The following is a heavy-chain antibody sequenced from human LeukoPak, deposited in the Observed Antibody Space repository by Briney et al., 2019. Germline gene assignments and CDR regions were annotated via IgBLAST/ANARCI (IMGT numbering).Heavy chain of an antibody. CDR1: GYTFTSVD. D-gene: IGHD6-19*01. CDR2: MNPNSGNT. CDR3: TRGSSGRRDN. J-gene: IGHJ4*02. V-gene: IGHV1-8*01. Sequence: GASVKVSCKASGYTFTSVDINWVRQATGQGLEWMGWMNPNSGNTGYGQSFQGRITMTRDISIGTAYMELSNLTSDDTAIYYCTRGSSGRRDNWGQGTLVTVSA.